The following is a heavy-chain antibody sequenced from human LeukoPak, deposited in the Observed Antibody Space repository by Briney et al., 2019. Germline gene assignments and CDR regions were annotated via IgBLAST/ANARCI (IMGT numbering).Heavy chain of an antibody. CDR3: ARGIGQQLDGSDY. Sequence: AAVTVTCNGSGYTFTSYGISRVRQAPGQGLESMGWISAYNGNTNYAQKLQGRVTMTTDTSTSTAYMELRSLRSDDTAVYYCARGIGQQLDGSDYWGQGTLVTVSS. CDR2: ISAYNGNT. D-gene: IGHD6-13*01. J-gene: IGHJ4*02. CDR1: GYTFTSYG. V-gene: IGHV1-18*01.